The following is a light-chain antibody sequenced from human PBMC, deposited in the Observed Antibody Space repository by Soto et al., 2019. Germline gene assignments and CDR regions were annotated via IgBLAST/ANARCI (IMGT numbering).Light chain of an antibody. CDR2: DAS. CDR1: QSISGN. CDR3: QVSAIWPIT. V-gene: IGKV3-11*01. J-gene: IGKJ4*01. Sequence: VKETLSSRASQSISGNVGWYQQKGGQVPRLLIFDASHRATGIPARFSGSGFGADFTLTIICLQAEDFVGYWCQVSAIWPITFGGVTMVDIK.